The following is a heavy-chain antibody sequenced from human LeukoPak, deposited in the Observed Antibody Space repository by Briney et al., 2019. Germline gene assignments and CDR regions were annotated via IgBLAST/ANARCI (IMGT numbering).Heavy chain of an antibody. V-gene: IGHV3-64*01. CDR3: ARSPGELWGVFDY. Sequence: PGVSLRLSCAASGFTFSSYAMHWVRQAPGKGLEYVSAISSNGGSTYYANSVKGRFTISRDNSKNTLYLQMGSLRAEDMAVYYCARSPGELWGVFDYWGRGTLVTVSS. J-gene: IGHJ4*02. CDR2: ISSNGGST. D-gene: IGHD3-16*01. CDR1: GFTFSSYA.